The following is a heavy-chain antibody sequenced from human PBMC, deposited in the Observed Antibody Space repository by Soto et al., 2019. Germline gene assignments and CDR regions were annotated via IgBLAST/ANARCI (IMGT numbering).Heavy chain of an antibody. CDR2: IYHSGST. D-gene: IGHD3-10*01. CDR3: ARQDESGY. V-gene: IGHV4-30-2*01. CDR1: GGSISSGGYS. J-gene: IGHJ4*02. Sequence: SETLSLTCAVSGGSISSGGYSWSWIRQPPGKGLEWIGYIYHSGSTYYNPSLKSRVTISVDRSKNQFSLKLSSVTAADTAVYYCARQDESGYWGQGTLVTVSS.